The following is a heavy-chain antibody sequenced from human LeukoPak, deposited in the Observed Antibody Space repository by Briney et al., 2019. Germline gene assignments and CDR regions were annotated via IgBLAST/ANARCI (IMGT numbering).Heavy chain of an antibody. CDR3: ARDQKLWPYYFDY. CDR1: GFTFSSYS. Sequence: GGSLRLSCAASGFTFSSYSMNWVRQAPGKGLEWVSSISSSSSYIYYADSVKGRFTISRDNAKNSLYLQMNSLRAEDTAVYYCARDQKLWPYYFDYWGQGTLVTVSS. D-gene: IGHD5-18*01. V-gene: IGHV3-21*01. J-gene: IGHJ4*02. CDR2: ISSSSSYI.